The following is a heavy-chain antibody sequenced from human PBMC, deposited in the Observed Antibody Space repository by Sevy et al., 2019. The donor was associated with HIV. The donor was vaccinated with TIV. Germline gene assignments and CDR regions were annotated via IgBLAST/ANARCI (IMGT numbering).Heavy chain of an antibody. D-gene: IGHD1-26*01. Sequence: KQSQTLSLTCAISGDSVSRNSGSWNWIRQSPSRGLEWLGRAYYTSKWYYYYSASLKSRLSINPDTSKNQFSLQLNSVTPEDTAVYYCVRDVRSGSFSRGFDYWGQGTLVTVSS. CDR1: GDSVSRNSGS. CDR2: AYYTSKWYY. V-gene: IGHV6-1*01. J-gene: IGHJ4*02. CDR3: VRDVRSGSFSRGFDY.